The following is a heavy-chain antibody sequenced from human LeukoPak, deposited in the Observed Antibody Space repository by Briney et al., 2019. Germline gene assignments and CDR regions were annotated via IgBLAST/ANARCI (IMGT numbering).Heavy chain of an antibody. CDR3: ARGPWGVSFDY. V-gene: IGHV1-69*05. J-gene: IGHJ4*02. D-gene: IGHD3-16*01. CDR1: GGTFSSYV. Sequence: SVKVSCKASGGTFSSYVISWVLQAPGQGLEWMGRIIPIFGTANYAQKFQGRVTITTDESTSTAYMELSSLRSEDTAVYYCARGPWGVSFDYWGQGTLVTVSS. CDR2: IIPIFGTA.